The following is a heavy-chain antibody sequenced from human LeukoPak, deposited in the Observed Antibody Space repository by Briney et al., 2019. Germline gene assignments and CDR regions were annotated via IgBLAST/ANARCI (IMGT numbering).Heavy chain of an antibody. D-gene: IGHD2-2*01. Sequence: SETLSLTCTVSGGSISSGGYYWSWIRQHPGTGLEWIGYVYYSGSTYYNPSLKSRVTISVDTSKNQFSLKLSSVTAADTAAYYCASYIVVVPAAGNWFDPWGQGTLVTVSS. CDR3: ASYIVVVPAAGNWFDP. V-gene: IGHV4-31*03. CDR1: GGSISSGGYY. J-gene: IGHJ5*02. CDR2: VYYSGST.